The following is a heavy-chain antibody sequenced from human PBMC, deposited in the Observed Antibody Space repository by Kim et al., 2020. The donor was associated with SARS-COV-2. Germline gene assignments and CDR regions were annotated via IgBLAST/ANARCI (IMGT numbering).Heavy chain of an antibody. CDR3: ARMWFGELLSTSDYFDY. CDR1: GGSISSSSYY. CDR2: IYYRGST. J-gene: IGHJ4*02. D-gene: IGHD3-10*01. Sequence: SETLSLTCTVSGGSISSSSYYWGWIRQPPGKGLEWIGNIYYRGSTYYNPSLKSRVTISVDTAKNQFSLKLSSVTAADTAVYYCARMWFGELLSTSDYFDYWGQGTLVTVSS. V-gene: IGHV4-39*01.